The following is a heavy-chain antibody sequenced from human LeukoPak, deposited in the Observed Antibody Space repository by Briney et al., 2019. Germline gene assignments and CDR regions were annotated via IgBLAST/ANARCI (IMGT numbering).Heavy chain of an antibody. V-gene: IGHV1-46*01. D-gene: IGHD3-10*01. J-gene: IGHJ4*02. Sequence: ASVKVSCKASGYTFTSFYMHWVRQAPEQGLEWVGVINPNGGSASSAQNFQGRVTMTRDMSTSTVFMELSDLRYEDTAIYYCAREITIDRGAITGPVDYWGQGTLVTVSS. CDR1: GYTFTSFY. CDR2: INPNGGSA. CDR3: AREITIDRGAITGPVDY.